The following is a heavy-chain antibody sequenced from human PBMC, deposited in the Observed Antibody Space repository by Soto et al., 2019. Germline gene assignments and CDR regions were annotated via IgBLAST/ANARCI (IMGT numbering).Heavy chain of an antibody. CDR2: ISYDGSNK. CDR3: AKGAAAGAFDY. Sequence: QVQLVESGGGVVQPGRSLRLSCAASGFTFSSYGMHWVRQAPGKGLEWVVVISYDGSNKYYADSVKGRFTISRDNSKNTLYLQMNSLRAEDTAVYYCAKGAAAGAFDYWGQGTLVTVSS. CDR1: GFTFSSYG. V-gene: IGHV3-30*18. J-gene: IGHJ4*02. D-gene: IGHD6-13*01.